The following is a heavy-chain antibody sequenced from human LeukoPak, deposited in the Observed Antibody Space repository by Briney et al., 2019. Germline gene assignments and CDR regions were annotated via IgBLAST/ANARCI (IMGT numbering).Heavy chain of an antibody. CDR1: GGSISSSNW. V-gene: IGHV4-4*02. D-gene: IGHD1-26*01. CDR3: ARVPIVGATRVFFDY. CDR2: IYHSGST. Sequence: PSETLSLTCAVSGGSISSSNWWSWVRQPPGKGLEWIGEIYHSGSTNYNPSLKSRVTISVDTSKNQFSLKLSSVTAADTAVYYCARVPIVGATRVFFDYWGQGTLVTVSS. J-gene: IGHJ4*02.